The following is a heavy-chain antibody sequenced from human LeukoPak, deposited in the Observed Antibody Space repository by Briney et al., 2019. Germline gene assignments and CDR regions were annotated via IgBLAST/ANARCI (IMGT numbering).Heavy chain of an antibody. Sequence: ASVKVSCKASGYTFTSYAMNWVRQAPGQGLEWMGGIIPIFGTANYAQKFRGRVTITADESTSTAYMELSSLRSEDTAVYYCARGLDTAYGMDVWGQGTTVTVSS. CDR3: ARGLDTAYGMDV. CDR1: GYTFTSYA. D-gene: IGHD5-18*01. V-gene: IGHV1-69*13. CDR2: IIPIFGTA. J-gene: IGHJ6*02.